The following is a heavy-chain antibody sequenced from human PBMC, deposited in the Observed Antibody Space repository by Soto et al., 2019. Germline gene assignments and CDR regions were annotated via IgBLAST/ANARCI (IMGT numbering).Heavy chain of an antibody. D-gene: IGHD3-16*01. V-gene: IGHV1-69*02. CDR1: VGTFSSYT. Sequence: SVNVYWKAAVGTFSSYTSGCVRHAPEQGLEWMGRIIPILGIANYAQKFQGRVTITADKSTSTAYMELSSLRSEDTAVYYCARHIYYDYVPHSGWFDPWGQGTLVTVSS. CDR2: IIPILGIA. CDR3: ARHIYYDYVPHSGWFDP. J-gene: IGHJ5*02.